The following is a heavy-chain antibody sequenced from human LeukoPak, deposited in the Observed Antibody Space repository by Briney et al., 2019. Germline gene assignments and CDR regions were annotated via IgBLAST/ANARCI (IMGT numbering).Heavy chain of an antibody. Sequence: PGGSLRLSCTASGFTFSNAWMSWVRQAPGKGLECVGHIKRKSDGGTTAYAASVTGRFTISRDDSRNALYLQMNNLQTDDTALYYCTTDILHDSSGYYANFDYWGQGTLVRVSS. D-gene: IGHD3-22*01. CDR3: TTDILHDSSGYYANFDY. V-gene: IGHV3-15*01. CDR2: IKRKSDGGTT. J-gene: IGHJ4*02. CDR1: GFTFSNAW.